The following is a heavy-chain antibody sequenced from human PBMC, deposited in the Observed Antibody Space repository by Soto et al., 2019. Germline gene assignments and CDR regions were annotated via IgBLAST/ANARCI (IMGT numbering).Heavy chain of an antibody. D-gene: IGHD1-26*01. CDR2: ISGSGGST. CDR3: AKGSYGVDYFDY. V-gene: IGHV3-23*01. Sequence: EVQLLESGGGLVQPGGSLRLSCAASGFTFSSYAMSWVRQAPGKGLEWVSAISGSGGSTYYADSVKGRFTISRDNSKNTLYLQMNSLRAEDTAVYFCAKGSYGVDYFDYWGQGTLVTVSS. J-gene: IGHJ4*02. CDR1: GFTFSSYA.